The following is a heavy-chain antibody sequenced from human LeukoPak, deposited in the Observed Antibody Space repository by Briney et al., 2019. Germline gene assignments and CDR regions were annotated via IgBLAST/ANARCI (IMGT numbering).Heavy chain of an antibody. D-gene: IGHD1-26*01. CDR1: GGSIRSSYYY. J-gene: IGHJ4*02. V-gene: IGHV4-39*07. Sequence: SETLSLTCTVSGGSIRSSYYYWGWIRQPPGKGLEWIGSIYDSGSTYYNPSLKSRVTISVDTSKNQFSLKLSSVTAADTAVYYCAREGYSGSFYFDYWGQGTLVTVSS. CDR3: AREGYSGSFYFDY. CDR2: IYDSGST.